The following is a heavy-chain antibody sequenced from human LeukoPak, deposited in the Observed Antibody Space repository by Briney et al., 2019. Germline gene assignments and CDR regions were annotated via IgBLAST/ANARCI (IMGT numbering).Heavy chain of an antibody. CDR2: IRYDGSNK. Sequence: GGSLRLSCAASGFTFSSYGMHWVRQAPGKGLEWVAFIRYDGSNKYYADSVKGRFTISRDNAKNTLYLQMNSLRAEDTAVYYCARDPILSGSYGARYFDYWGQGTLVTVSS. V-gene: IGHV3-30*02. CDR1: GFTFSSYG. D-gene: IGHD1-26*01. J-gene: IGHJ4*02. CDR3: ARDPILSGSYGARYFDY.